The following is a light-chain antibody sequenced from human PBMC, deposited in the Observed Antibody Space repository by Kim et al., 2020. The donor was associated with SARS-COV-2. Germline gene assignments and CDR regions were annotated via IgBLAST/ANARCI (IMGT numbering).Light chain of an antibody. Sequence: PGKTARITRGGNNIGSKSVHWYQQKPGQAPVLVVYDDSDRPSGIPERFSGSNSGNTATLTISRVEAGDEADYYCQVWDSSSDHSVVFGGGTQLTVL. CDR1: NIGSKS. CDR2: DDS. J-gene: IGLJ2*01. CDR3: QVWDSSSDHSVV. V-gene: IGLV3-21*03.